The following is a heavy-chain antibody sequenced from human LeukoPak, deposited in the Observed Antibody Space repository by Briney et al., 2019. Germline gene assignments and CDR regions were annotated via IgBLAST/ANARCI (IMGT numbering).Heavy chain of an antibody. CDR1: GYTFTNYY. CDR3: ATRSGSYLPFDY. J-gene: IGHJ4*02. CDR2: INPSGGST. Sequence: ASVKVSCKASGYTFTNYYMHWVRQAPGQGLEWMGIINPSGGSTSYAQKLQGRVTMTRDTSTSTVYMELSSLRSEDTAVYYCATRSGSYLPFDYWGQGTLVTVSS. D-gene: IGHD1-26*01. V-gene: IGHV1-46*04.